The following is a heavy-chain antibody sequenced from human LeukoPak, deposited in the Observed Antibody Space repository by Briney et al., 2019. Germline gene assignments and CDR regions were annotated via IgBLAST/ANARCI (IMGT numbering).Heavy chain of an antibody. CDR3: ARDAGGYYRPNWFDP. CDR1: GITFSSYA. V-gene: IGHV3-23*01. J-gene: IGHJ5*02. CDR2: ISGSGRST. Sequence: GGSLRLSCAASGITFSSYAMSWVRQAPGKGLEWVSGISGSGRSTFYAASVRGRVTISRGNAKNSLYLQMNSLRAEDTAVYYCARDAGGYYRPNWFDPWGQGTLVTVSS. D-gene: IGHD1-26*01.